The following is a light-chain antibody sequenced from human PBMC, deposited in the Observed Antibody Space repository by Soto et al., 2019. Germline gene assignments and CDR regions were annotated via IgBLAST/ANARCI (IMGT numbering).Light chain of an antibody. CDR3: AAWDDSLNGQV. J-gene: IGLJ3*02. CDR2: SNN. V-gene: IGLV1-44*01. Sequence: QSALTQPASVSGSPGQSITISCTGTSSDVGGHNYVSWYQQHPGKAPKLLIYSNNQRPSGVPDRFSGSKSGTSASLAISGLQSEDEADYYCAAWDDSLNGQVFGGGTKVTVL. CDR1: SSDVGGHNY.